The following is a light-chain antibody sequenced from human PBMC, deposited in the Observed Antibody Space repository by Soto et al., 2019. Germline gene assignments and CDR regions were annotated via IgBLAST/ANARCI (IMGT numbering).Light chain of an antibody. J-gene: IGKJ4*01. CDR2: AAS. CDR1: QGIRND. Sequence: AIQMTQSPSSLSASVGDRVTITCRASQGIRNDLGWYQQKPGKAPKLLIYAASSLHSGVPSTFSGSGSGTDFTLTISSLQPVDFATYYCLQAYNSPLTFGGGTKVEIK. V-gene: IGKV1-6*01. CDR3: LQAYNSPLT.